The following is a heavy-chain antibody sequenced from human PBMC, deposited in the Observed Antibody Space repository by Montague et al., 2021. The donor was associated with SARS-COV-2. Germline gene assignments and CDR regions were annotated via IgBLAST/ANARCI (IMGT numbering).Heavy chain of an antibody. J-gene: IGHJ4*02. CDR2: IWYDGSNK. Sequence: SLRLSCAASGFTFSSYGMHWVRQAPGKGLKWVAVIWYDGSNKYYADSVKGRFTISRDNSKNTLYLQMNSLRAEDTAVYYCAKPFYDYIWGSYRQTGYFDYWGQGTLVTVSS. CDR1: GFTFSSYG. D-gene: IGHD3-16*02. V-gene: IGHV3-33*06. CDR3: AKPFYDYIWGSYRQTGYFDY.